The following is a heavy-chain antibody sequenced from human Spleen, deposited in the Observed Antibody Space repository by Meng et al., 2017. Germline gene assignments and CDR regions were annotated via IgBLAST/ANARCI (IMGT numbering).Heavy chain of an antibody. J-gene: IGHJ4*02. CDR1: GYTFTDYY. Sequence: QVQLVQSGAEVKKPGASVKVSCKASGYTFTDYYMHWVRQDPGQGLEWMGWIHPSGNANYAQKFQGRVTMTTDTSTTTAYMELRSLRSDDSALYYCVKHSSDWSLDSWGQGTLVTVSS. CDR3: VKHSSDWSLDS. CDR2: IHPSGNA. D-gene: IGHD6-19*01. V-gene: IGHV1-2*02.